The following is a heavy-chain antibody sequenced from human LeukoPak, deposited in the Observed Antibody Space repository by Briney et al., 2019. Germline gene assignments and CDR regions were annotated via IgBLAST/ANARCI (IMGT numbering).Heavy chain of an antibody. J-gene: IGHJ4*02. V-gene: IGHV1-2*02. CDR2: INPNSGDT. CDR1: GYTFTGYY. CDR3: ARGSSPRTWFDY. Sequence: ASVKVSCKASGYTFTGYYMHWVRQAPGQGLEWMGWINPNSGDTNYAQNFQGRVTMTRDTSISTAYMELSRLRSDDTAVYYCARGSSPRTWFDYWGQGTLVTVSS.